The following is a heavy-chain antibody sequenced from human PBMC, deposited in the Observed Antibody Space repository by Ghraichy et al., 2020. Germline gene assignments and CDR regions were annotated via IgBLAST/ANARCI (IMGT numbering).Heavy chain of an antibody. CDR3: AKDISNHENYFDY. D-gene: IGHD4-11*01. V-gene: IGHV3-43D*03. CDR2: ISWDGGST. Sequence: GESLNISCAASGFTFDDYAMHWVRQAPGNGLEWVSLISWDGGSTYYADSVKGRFTISRDNSKNSLYLQMNSLRAEDTALYYCAKDISNHENYFDYWGQGTLVTVSS. CDR1: GFTFDDYA. J-gene: IGHJ4*02.